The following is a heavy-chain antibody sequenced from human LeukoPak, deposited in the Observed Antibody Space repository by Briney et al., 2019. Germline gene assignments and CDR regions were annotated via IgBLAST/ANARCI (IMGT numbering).Heavy chain of an antibody. CDR2: ISGSGGST. CDR1: GFTFSSYA. J-gene: IGHJ4*02. Sequence: PGGSLRLSCAASGFTFSSYAMSWVRQAPGKGLEWVSAISGSGGSTYYADSVKGRSTISRDNSKNTLYLQMNSLRAEDTAVYYCARIRFLEWLLNDSDYWGQGTLVTVSS. V-gene: IGHV3-23*01. D-gene: IGHD3-3*01. CDR3: ARIRFLEWLLNDSDY.